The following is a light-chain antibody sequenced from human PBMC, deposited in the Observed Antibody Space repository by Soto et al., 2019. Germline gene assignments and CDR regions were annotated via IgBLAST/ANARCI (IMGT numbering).Light chain of an antibody. J-gene: IGLJ3*02. V-gene: IGLV1-47*02. Sequence: QSVLTQPPSASGTPGQRVTMSCSGSGSNIGPNYVYWFQQFPGTAPKLLIYNNDQRPSGGPDRFSGSKSGTSASLDISGLRSEDEADYYCAAWDDRLSGRVFGGGTKLTVL. CDR2: NND. CDR3: AAWDDRLSGRV. CDR1: GSNIGPNY.